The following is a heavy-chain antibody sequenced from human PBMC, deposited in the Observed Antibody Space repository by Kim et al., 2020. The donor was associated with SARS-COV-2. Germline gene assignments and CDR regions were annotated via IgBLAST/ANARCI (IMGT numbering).Heavy chain of an antibody. CDR3: ARAFPLITMTSHGYFDY. V-gene: IGHV4-39*07. CDR1: GGSISSSSYY. Sequence: SETLSLTCTVSGGSISSSSYYWGWIRQPPGKGLEWIGSIYYSGSTYYNPSLKSRVTISVDTSKNQFSLKLSSVTAADTAVYYCARAFPLITMTSHGYFDYWGQGTLVTVSS. CDR2: IYYSGST. D-gene: IGHD3-22*01. J-gene: IGHJ4*02.